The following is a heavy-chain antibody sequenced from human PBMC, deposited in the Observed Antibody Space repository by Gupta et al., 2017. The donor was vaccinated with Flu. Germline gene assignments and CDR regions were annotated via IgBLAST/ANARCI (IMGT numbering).Heavy chain of an antibody. Sequence: EVQLLESGGGLVQPGGSLRLSCAASGFTFSSYAMSWVRQAPGKGLEWVSAISGSGGSTYYADSVKGRFTISRDNSKNTLYLQMNSLRAEDTAVYYCAKTSSSQIAVAGEIDYWGQGTLVTVSS. CDR2: ISGSGGST. J-gene: IGHJ4*02. CDR3: AKTSSSQIAVAGEIDY. CDR1: GFTFSSYA. D-gene: IGHD6-19*01. V-gene: IGHV3-23*01.